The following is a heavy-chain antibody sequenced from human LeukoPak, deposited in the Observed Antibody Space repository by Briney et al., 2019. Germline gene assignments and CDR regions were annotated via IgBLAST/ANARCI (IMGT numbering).Heavy chain of an antibody. CDR1: GFTFISYT. D-gene: IGHD3-3*01. V-gene: IGHV3-21*01. J-gene: IGHJ3*02. CDR2: ISRSSSSI. Sequence: GGSLRLSCAASGFTFISYTMNWVRQAPGKGLEWVSSISRSSSSIYYADSVKGRFTISRDNAKNSLYLQMNSLRAEDTAVYYCARGTGRFMFDIWGQGTMVTVSS. CDR3: ARGTGRFMFDI.